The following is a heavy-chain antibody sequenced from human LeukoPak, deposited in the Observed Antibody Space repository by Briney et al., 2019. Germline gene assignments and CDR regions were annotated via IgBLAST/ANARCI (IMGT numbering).Heavy chain of an antibody. CDR3: VKDISYESSGSVFEY. J-gene: IGHJ4*02. CDR2: INWHGTT. V-gene: IGHV3-43*01. Sequence: GGSLRLSCAASGFTFEDYTMHWVRQAPGKTLEWVSLINWHGTTYYTDSVKGRFTISRDNSKNSLYLQMDSLRREDTAFYYCVKDISYESSGSVFEYWGQGALVTVSS. D-gene: IGHD3-22*01. CDR1: GFTFEDYT.